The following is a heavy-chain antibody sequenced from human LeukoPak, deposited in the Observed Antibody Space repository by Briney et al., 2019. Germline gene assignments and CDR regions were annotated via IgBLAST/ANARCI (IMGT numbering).Heavy chain of an antibody. CDR2: IRYDGRIK. CDR3: VRDGSSWGNFDY. J-gene: IGHJ4*02. V-gene: IGHV3-30*02. Sequence: GGSLRLSCAASGFTFSSYGMHWVRQAPGKGLEWVAFIRYDGRIKYYADSVKGRFTISRDNAKNSLYLQMDSLRTEDTAVYYCVRDGSSWGNFDYWGQGTLVSVSS. CDR1: GFTFSSYG. D-gene: IGHD7-27*01.